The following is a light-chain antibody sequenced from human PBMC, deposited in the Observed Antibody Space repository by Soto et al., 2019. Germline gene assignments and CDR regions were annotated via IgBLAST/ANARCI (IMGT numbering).Light chain of an antibody. CDR2: DVS. CDR3: QQRTTWPT. J-gene: IGKJ4*01. CDR1: QSVTSA. V-gene: IGKV3-11*01. Sequence: EIVLTQSPATLSLSPGDRATLSCRASQSVTSALAWFQQKPGQAPRLLIYDVSRRATGIPARFSGSGSGTDFTLTINSLEPEDFAVHYCQQRTTWPTFGGGTKVEIK.